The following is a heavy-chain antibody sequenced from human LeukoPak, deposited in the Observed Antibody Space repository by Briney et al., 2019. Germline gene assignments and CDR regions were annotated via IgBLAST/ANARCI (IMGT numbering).Heavy chain of an antibody. CDR3: AKGTYGAYYPDAFDI. D-gene: IGHD3-10*01. J-gene: IGHJ3*02. CDR1: GFTFSSYA. CDR2: ISGSGGST. V-gene: IGHV3-23*01. Sequence: GGSLRLSCAASGFTFSSYAMRWVRQAPGKGLEWVSAISGSGGSTYYADSVKGRFTISRDNSKNTLYLQMNSLRAEDTAVYYCAKGTYGAYYPDAFDIWGQGTMVTVSS.